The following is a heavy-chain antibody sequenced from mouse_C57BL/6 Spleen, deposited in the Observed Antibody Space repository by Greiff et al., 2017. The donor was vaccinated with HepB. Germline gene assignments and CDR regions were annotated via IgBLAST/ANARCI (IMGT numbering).Heavy chain of an antibody. CDR3: TRGSYYSNYGGAY. Sequence: QVQLKQSGAELVRPGASVTLSCKASGYTFTDYEMHWVKQTPVHGLEWIGAIDPETGGTAYNQKFKGKAILTAYKSSSTAYMQLRSLTSEDSAVYYCTRGSYYSNYGGAYWGQGTLVTVSA. D-gene: IGHD2-5*01. J-gene: IGHJ3*01. CDR1: GYTFTDYE. CDR2: IDPETGGT. V-gene: IGHV1-15*01.